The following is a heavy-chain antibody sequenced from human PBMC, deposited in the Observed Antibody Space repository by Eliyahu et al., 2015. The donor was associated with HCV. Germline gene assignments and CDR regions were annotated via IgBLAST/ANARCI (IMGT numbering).Heavy chain of an antibody. CDR1: GYXXTXHY. V-gene: IGHV1-46*01. Sequence: QVQLVQSGAEVKKPGASVKVSCKAXGYXXTXHYMHWVRQAPGQGLEWMGIINPSGGSTSYAQKFQGRVTMTRDTSTXTVYMELSSLRSEDTAVYYCARASLLEWLSTSGVDVWGQGTTVTVSS. CDR3: ARASLLEWLSTSGVDV. D-gene: IGHD3-3*01. J-gene: IGHJ6*02. CDR2: INPSGGST.